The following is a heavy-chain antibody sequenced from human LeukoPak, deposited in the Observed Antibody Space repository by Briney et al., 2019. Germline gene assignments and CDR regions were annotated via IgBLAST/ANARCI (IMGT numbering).Heavy chain of an antibody. CDR3: AREWNDYGGNSLDY. D-gene: IGHD4-23*01. V-gene: IGHV1-69*01. Sequence: SVKVSCKASGGTFSSYAISWVRQAPGQGLEWMGGTIPIFGTANYAQKFQGRVTITADESTSTAYMELSSLRSEDTAVYYCAREWNDYGGNSLDYWGQGTLVTVSS. J-gene: IGHJ4*02. CDR2: TIPIFGTA. CDR1: GGTFSSYA.